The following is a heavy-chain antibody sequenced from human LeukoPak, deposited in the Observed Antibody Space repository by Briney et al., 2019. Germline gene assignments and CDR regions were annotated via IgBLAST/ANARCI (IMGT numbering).Heavy chain of an antibody. V-gene: IGHV3-23*01. D-gene: IGHD3-10*01. CDR1: GISLSNYG. Sequence: PGGPLRLSCGVSGISLSNYGMTWLRQAPGKAREWGSYIRERGGKTTYAHPVKARFTIPRHTSLNSLYLQMNTLRAEDTAVYFCAKRGVVIRGILVIGYHREAYHYDFWGQGVLVTVSS. CDR2: IRERGGKT. J-gene: IGHJ4*02. CDR3: AKRGVVIRGILVIGYHREAYHYDF.